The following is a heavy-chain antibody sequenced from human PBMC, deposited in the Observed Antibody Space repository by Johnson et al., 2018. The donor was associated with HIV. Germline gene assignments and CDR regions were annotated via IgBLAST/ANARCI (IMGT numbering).Heavy chain of an antibody. CDR1: GFTFSSYA. CDR2: ISYDGSDK. CDR3: ARDQAAAGGEAFDI. V-gene: IGHV3-30*04. D-gene: IGHD6-13*01. J-gene: IGHJ3*02. Sequence: QMQLVESGGGVVQPGRSLRLSCAASGFTFSSYAMHWVRQAPGKGLEWVAVISYDGSDKYYADSVKGRFTISRDNSKNTLYLQMNSPIAEDTAVYYCARDQAAAGGEAFDIWGQGTMVTVSS.